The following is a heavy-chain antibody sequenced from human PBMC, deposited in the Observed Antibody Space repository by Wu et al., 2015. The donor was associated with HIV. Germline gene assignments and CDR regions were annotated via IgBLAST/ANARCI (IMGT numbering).Heavy chain of an antibody. J-gene: IGHJ6*03. CDR3: ASKSGYSYGPGYYYYMDV. D-gene: IGHD5-18*01. CDR2: INPSGGST. Sequence: QVQLVQSGAEVKKPGASVKVSCKASGYTFTSYYMHWVRQAPGQGLEWMGIINPSGGSTSYAQKFQGRVTMTRDTSTSTVYMELSSLRSEDTAVYYCASKSGYSYGPGYYYYMDVWGKGTTVTVSS. V-gene: IGHV1-46*03. CDR1: GYTFTSYY.